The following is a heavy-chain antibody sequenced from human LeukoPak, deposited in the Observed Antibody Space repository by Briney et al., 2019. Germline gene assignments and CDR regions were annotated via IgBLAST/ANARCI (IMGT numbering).Heavy chain of an antibody. CDR2: ISSSGSTI. CDR3: ARGVVVVAATPPWFDP. J-gene: IGHJ5*02. Sequence: PGGSLRLSCAASGFTFSSYELNWVRQAPGMGLEWVSYISSSGSTISYADSVKGRFTISRDNAKNSLYLQMNSLRAEDTAVYYCARGVVVVAATPPWFDPWGQGTLVTVSS. V-gene: IGHV3-48*03. CDR1: GFTFSSYE. D-gene: IGHD2-15*01.